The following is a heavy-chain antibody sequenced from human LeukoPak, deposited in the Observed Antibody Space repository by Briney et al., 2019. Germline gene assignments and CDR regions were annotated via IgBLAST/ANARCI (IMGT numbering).Heavy chain of an antibody. D-gene: IGHD3-10*01. J-gene: IGHJ1*01. CDR3: AKDRIVISFGDVSKH. V-gene: IGHV3-30*18. CDR1: GFTFSNYG. CDR2: ISHDESTK. Sequence: PGGSLRLSCEASGFTFSNYGMHWVRQAPGKGLEWVALISHDESTKHYADSVKGRFTISRDNSKNTLYLQMNNLRVEDTAVYYCAKDRIVISFGDVSKHWGQGTLVTVSS.